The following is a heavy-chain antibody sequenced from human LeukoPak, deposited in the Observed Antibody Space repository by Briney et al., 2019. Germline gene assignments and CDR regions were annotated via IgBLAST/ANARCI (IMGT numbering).Heavy chain of an antibody. CDR1: GFTFSSYS. CDR3: ASGYSSSAGGY. CDR2: ISSSSSYI. V-gene: IGHV3-21*01. J-gene: IGHJ4*02. D-gene: IGHD6-6*01. Sequence: GGSLRLACAASGFTFSSYSMNWVRQAPGKGREWVSSISSSSSYIYYAESVKGRFTISRDNAKNSLYLQMNSLRAEDTAVYYCASGYSSSAGGYWGQGTLVTVSS.